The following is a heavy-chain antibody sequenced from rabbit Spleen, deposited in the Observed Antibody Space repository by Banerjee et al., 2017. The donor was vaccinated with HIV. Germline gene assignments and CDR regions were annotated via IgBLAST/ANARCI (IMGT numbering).Heavy chain of an antibody. CDR1: GFSFNVDYV. Sequence: QEQLVESGGGLVQPEGSLTLTCTASGFSFNVDYVMCWVRQAPGKGLEWVGCIDPLFGITYYANWVNGRFSISRENAQNTVFLQMTSLTAADTATYFCARDGTGGSYFALWGQGTLVTVS. D-gene: IGHD8-1*01. V-gene: IGHV1S47*01. J-gene: IGHJ4*01. CDR3: ARDGTGGSYFAL. CDR2: IDPLFGIT.